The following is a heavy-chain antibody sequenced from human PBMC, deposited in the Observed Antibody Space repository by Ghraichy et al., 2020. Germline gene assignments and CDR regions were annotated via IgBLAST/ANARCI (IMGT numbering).Heavy chain of an antibody. CDR1: GFTFSDYY. CDR3: ARDHWYYDSSGYISY. J-gene: IGHJ4*02. V-gene: IGHV3-11*01. D-gene: IGHD3-22*01. CDR2: ISSSGSTI. Sequence: GGSLRLSCAASGFTFSDYYMSWIRQAPGKRLEWVSYISSSGSTIYYADSVKGRFTISRDNAKNSLYLQMNSLRAEDTAVYYCARDHWYYDSSGYISYWGQGTLVTVSS.